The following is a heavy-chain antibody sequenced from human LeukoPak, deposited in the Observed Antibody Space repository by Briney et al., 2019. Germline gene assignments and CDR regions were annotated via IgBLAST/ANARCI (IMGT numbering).Heavy chain of an antibody. CDR2: INGSGGST. CDR3: AKRIQSALATGY. D-gene: IGHD5-18*01. Sequence: GGSLRLSCAASGFTFSSYAMSWVRQAPGKGLEWVSDINGSGGSTYCADSVKGRFTISRDNSKNTLYLQMNSLRAEDTAVYYCAKRIQSALATGYWGQGTLVTVSS. CDR1: GFTFSSYA. J-gene: IGHJ4*02. V-gene: IGHV3-23*01.